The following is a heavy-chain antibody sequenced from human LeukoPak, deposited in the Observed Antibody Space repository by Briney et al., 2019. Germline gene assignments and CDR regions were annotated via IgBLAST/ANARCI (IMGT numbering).Heavy chain of an antibody. CDR3: SRYDSDTGDFDP. J-gene: IGHJ5*02. CDR2: LNYSGTT. CDR1: GGSFSGYY. V-gene: IGHV4-34*01. Sequence: PSETLSLTCSVYGGSFSGYYWSWIRQPPGKGLEWIGLLNYSGTTYYNPSFKSRVSISIDRSRTQFSLKLSSVTAADTALYYCSRYDSDTGDFDPWGQGTLVTISS. D-gene: IGHD3-10*01.